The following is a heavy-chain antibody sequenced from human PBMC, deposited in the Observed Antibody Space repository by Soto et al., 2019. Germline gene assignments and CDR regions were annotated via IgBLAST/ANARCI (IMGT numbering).Heavy chain of an antibody. D-gene: IGHD4-4*01. J-gene: IGHJ6*01. CDR1: GGSISSYC. CDR3: QRSNYKIAYDRFPG. V-gene: IGHV4-59*01. CDR2: IYYGGST. Sequence: CETLSLTCTVSGGSISSYCWSWIRQPPGKVLEWLGYIYYGGSTNYNPSLKSRVTISVDTSKNQFSLKLSSVTAADTAVYYCQRSNYKIAYDRFPGWGQGTTVSVSS.